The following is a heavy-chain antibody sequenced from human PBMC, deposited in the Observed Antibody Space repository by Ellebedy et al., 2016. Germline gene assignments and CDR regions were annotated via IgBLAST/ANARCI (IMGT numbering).Heavy chain of an antibody. CDR3: ARDGWYCTSTSCSTTGWFDP. D-gene: IGHD2-2*02. Sequence: ASVKVSCXASGYTFTAYYMHWVRQAPGQGLEWMGWINPYSGGTNYARKFQGRVTMTRDTSISTAYMELSSLRSDDTAVYYCARDGWYCTSTSCSTTGWFDPWGQGTLVTVSS. CDR1: GYTFTAYY. J-gene: IGHJ5*02. CDR2: INPYSGGT. V-gene: IGHV1-2*02.